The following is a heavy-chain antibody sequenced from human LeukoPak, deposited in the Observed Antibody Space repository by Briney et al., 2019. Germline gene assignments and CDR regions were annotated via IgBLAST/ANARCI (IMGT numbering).Heavy chain of an antibody. D-gene: IGHD3-3*01. CDR1: GFTFSGYG. CDR3: TRYDSSRFGP. Sequence: GGSLRLSCAASGFTFSGYGMHWVRQAPGKGLEWVTCIAYEGSRKHYADSVRGRFTIYRENSRNTMDLQINSLRVEGTAVYLCTRYDSSRFGPWGQGTLVIVSS. V-gene: IGHV3-30*03. J-gene: IGHJ5*02. CDR2: IAYEGSRK.